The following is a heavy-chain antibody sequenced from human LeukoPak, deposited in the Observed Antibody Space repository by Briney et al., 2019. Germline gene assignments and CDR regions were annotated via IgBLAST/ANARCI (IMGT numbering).Heavy chain of an antibody. CDR2: ISSSGSTI. Sequence: PGGSVRLSCAASGFTFSRYEMNWLRQAPGKGLVWVSYISSSGSTIYYADSVKGRFTIPRDNAKNSLYLQLNSLRAEDTPVYNGPRDVTAGYGDQNGYWAQGPLSTASP. D-gene: IGHD4-17*01. CDR1: GFTFSRYE. CDR3: PRDVTAGYGDQNGY. J-gene: IGHJ4*02. V-gene: IGHV3-48*03.